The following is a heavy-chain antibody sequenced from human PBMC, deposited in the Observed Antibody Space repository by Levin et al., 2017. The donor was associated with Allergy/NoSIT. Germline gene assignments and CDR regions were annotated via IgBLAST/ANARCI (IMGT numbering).Heavy chain of an antibody. J-gene: IGHJ4*02. CDR3: ARDPNYDYVWGSYRDY. Sequence: LSLTCAASGFTFDDYGMSWVRQAPGKGLEWVSGINWNGGSTGYADSVKGRFTISRDNAKNSLYLQMNSLRAEDTALYYCARDPNYDYVWGSYRDYWGQGTLVTVSS. V-gene: IGHV3-20*04. CDR2: INWNGGST. CDR1: GFTFDDYG. D-gene: IGHD3-16*02.